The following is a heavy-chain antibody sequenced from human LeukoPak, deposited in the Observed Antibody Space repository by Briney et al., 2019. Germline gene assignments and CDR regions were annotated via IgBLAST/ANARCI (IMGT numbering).Heavy chain of an antibody. CDR3: ARFGYDILTGYFDYYYYYMDV. D-gene: IGHD3-9*01. CDR2: INPNSGGT. J-gene: IGHJ6*03. V-gene: IGHV1-2*02. CDR1: GYTFTGYY. Sequence: GASVKVSCKASGYTFTGYYMHWVRQAPGQGLEWMGWINPNSGGTNYAQKFQGRVTMTRDTSISTAYMELSRLRSDDTAVYYCARFGYDILTGYFDYYYYYMDVWGKGTTVTISS.